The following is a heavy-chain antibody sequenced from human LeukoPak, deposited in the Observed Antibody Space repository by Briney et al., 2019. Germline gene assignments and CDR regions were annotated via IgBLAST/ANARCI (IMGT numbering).Heavy chain of an antibody. CDR2: ISAYNGNT. V-gene: IGHV1-18*01. Sequence: ASVKVSCKASGYTFTSYGISWVRQAPGQGLEWMGWISAYNGNTNYAQKLQGRATMTTDTSTSTAYMELRSPRSDDTAVYYCARVNGGYLVGEDYMDVWGKGTTVTVSS. CDR1: GYTFTSYG. CDR3: ARVNGGYLVGEDYMDV. D-gene: IGHD5-12*01. J-gene: IGHJ6*03.